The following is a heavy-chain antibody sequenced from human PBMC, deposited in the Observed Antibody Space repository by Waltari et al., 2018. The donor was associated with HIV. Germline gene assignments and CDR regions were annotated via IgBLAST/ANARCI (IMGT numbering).Heavy chain of an antibody. CDR2: IKQDGSEK. V-gene: IGHV3-7*01. CDR1: GFTFRSFL. Sequence: EVQLVESGGGLVQPGGSLRHPCAASGFTFRSFLMSWVRQAPGKGLEWVANIKQDGSEKYYVDSVKGRFTISRDNAKNSLYLQMNSLRAEDTAVYYCARDLGYSYGYVSDYWGQGTLVTVSS. J-gene: IGHJ4*02. CDR3: ARDLGYSYGYVSDY. D-gene: IGHD5-18*01.